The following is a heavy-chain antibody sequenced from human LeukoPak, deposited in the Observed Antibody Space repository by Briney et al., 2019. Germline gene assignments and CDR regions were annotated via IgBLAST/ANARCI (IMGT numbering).Heavy chain of an antibody. CDR3: AKDSLRYCSGGSCYIPVDY. D-gene: IGHD2-15*01. Sequence: GGSLRLSCAASGFTFSSYGMHWVRQAPGKGLEWVAVISYDGSNKYYADSVKGRFTISRDNSKNTLYLQMNSLRAEDTAVYYRAKDSLRYCSGGSCYIPVDYWGQGTLVTVSS. V-gene: IGHV3-30*18. J-gene: IGHJ4*02. CDR1: GFTFSSYG. CDR2: ISYDGSNK.